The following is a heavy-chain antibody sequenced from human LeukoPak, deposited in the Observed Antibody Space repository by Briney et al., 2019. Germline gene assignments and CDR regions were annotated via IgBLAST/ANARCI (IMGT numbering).Heavy chain of an antibody. CDR1: GFTFSSYG. J-gene: IGHJ6*02. Sequence: PGGSLRLSCAASGFTFSSYGMHWVRQAPGKGLEWVAFIRYDGSNKYYADSVKGRFTISRDNSKNTLYLQMNSLRAEDTAVYYCAKLVADSSSWYFLDYYYGMDVCGQGTTVTVSS. CDR2: IRYDGSNK. CDR3: AKLVADSSSWYFLDYYYGMDV. D-gene: IGHD6-13*01. V-gene: IGHV3-30*02.